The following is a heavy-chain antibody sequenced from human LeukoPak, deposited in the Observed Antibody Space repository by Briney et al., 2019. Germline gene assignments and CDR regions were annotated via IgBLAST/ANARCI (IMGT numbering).Heavy chain of an antibody. CDR3: AKDKEGLVPASLDY. CDR2: IRYDGSNK. J-gene: IGHJ4*02. Sequence: GGSLRLSCAGSGFTFSSYGMHWVRQAPGKGLEWVAFIRYDGSNKYYADSVKGRFTISRDNSKNTLYLQMNSLRAEDTAVYYCAKDKEGLVPASLDYWGQGTLVTVSS. V-gene: IGHV3-30*02. D-gene: IGHD2-2*01. CDR1: GFTFSSYG.